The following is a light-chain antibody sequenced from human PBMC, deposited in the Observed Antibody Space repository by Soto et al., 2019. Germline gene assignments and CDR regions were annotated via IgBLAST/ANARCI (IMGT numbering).Light chain of an antibody. CDR1: QDISSY. V-gene: IGKV1-9*01. Sequence: DIQLTQSPSFLSASVGDRVTITCRTSQDISSYLAWYQQKPGKAPQLLISAASTLQSGVPSRFSGSGSGTAFTLTISSLQAEDFAADYCQQLKSYPLSFGGGTKVEI. CDR2: AAS. J-gene: IGKJ4*01. CDR3: QQLKSYPLS.